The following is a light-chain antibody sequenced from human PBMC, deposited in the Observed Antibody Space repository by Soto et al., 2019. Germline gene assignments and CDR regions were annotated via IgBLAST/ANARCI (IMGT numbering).Light chain of an antibody. Sequence: DVQMTQSPSSLSASVVDRVTLTCRASQGISSFLAWYQQIPGKVPKLLIYSASTLQSGVPSRFSGSGSGTDFTLTISSLQPEDVAIYYCQKYNSGPLTFGGGTKVDIK. J-gene: IGKJ4*01. CDR3: QKYNSGPLT. CDR1: QGISSF. V-gene: IGKV1-27*01. CDR2: SAS.